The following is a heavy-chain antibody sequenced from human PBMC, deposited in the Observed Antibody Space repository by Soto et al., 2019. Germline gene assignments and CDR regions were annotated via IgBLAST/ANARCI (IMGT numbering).Heavy chain of an antibody. Sequence: QLQLQESGPGLVKPSETLSLTCTVSGGSISSSSYYWGWIRQPPGKGLEWIGSIYYSGRTYYNPSLKSRVTITVDKCNILCSIKLRFVAGACTAGYSCARHGRRYPRPYYFDYWGQGTLVTVSS. V-gene: IGHV4-39*01. CDR3: ARHGRRYPRPYYFDY. J-gene: IGHJ4*02. CDR1: GGSISSSSYY. CDR2: IYYSGRT. D-gene: IGHD1-1*01.